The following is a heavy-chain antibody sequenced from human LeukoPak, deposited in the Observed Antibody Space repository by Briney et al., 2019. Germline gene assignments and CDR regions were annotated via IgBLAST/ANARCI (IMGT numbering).Heavy chain of an antibody. J-gene: IGHJ4*02. Sequence: LGGSLRLSCAASGFTFGDTWMNWVRQVPGQGLEWVANIKQDGSEKFYVASVKGRFTISRDNGKSPLYLQMNSLRAEDTALYYCATSYDMGWLIGYWGQGTLVTVSS. V-gene: IGHV3-7*03. D-gene: IGHD3/OR15-3a*01. CDR1: GFTFGDTW. CDR3: ATSYDMGWLIGY. CDR2: IKQDGSEK.